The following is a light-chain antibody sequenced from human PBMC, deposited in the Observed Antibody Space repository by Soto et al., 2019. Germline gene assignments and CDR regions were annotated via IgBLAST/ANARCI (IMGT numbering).Light chain of an antibody. V-gene: IGLV2-14*01. CDR2: EVS. J-gene: IGLJ1*01. CDR3: NSLRHSTPLV. CDR1: SSDVGGYNS. Sequence: QSALNQPASVSGSPGQSITISCTGTSSDVGGYNSVSWFQQHPSKAPKLIIYEVSHRPAGVSIRFSGSKSRNTASLTLSGLLAEDESDYHCNSLRHSTPLVFGTGTKVPVL.